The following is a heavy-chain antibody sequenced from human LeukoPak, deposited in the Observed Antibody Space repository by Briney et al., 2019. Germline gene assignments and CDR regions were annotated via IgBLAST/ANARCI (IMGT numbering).Heavy chain of an antibody. Sequence: ASVKVSCKASGYTFTGYYMHWVRQAPGQGLEWMGWINPNSGGTNYAQKVQGRVTMTRDTSISTAYMELSRLTSDDTAVYYCARARSNYYDSSGYYDFDYWGQGTLVTVSS. V-gene: IGHV1-2*02. D-gene: IGHD3-22*01. J-gene: IGHJ4*02. CDR1: GYTFTGYY. CDR3: ARARSNYYDSSGYYDFDY. CDR2: INPNSGGT.